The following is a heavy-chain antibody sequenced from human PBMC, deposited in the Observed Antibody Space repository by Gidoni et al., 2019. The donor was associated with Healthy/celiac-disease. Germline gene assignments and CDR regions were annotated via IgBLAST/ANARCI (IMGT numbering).Heavy chain of an antibody. J-gene: IGHJ4*02. CDR2: IKQDGSEK. CDR1: GFPFSSYW. Sequence: EVQLVESGGGLVQPGGSLRLSCAASGFPFSSYWTSLVRQAPGKGLEWVANIKQDGSEKYYVDSVKGRFTISRDNAKNSLYLQMNSLRAEDTAVYYCARAMGEFGYDSSGYYGDYFDYWGQGTLVTVSS. D-gene: IGHD3-22*01. CDR3: ARAMGEFGYDSSGYYGDYFDY. V-gene: IGHV3-7*01.